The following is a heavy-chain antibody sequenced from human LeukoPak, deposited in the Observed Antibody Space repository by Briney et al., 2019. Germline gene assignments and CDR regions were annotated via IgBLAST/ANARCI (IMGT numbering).Heavy chain of an antibody. CDR2: IDGSSRSL. CDR3: ARESGGTYYVAFDI. V-gene: IGHV3-21*01. D-gene: IGHD1-26*01. Sequence: GGSLRLSCAASGFTFRTYSMNWVRQAPGKGLEWVSSIDGSSRSLYYADAVKGRFTISRDNAKNSLYLQMNSLRAEDTAVYYCARESGGTYYVAFDIWGQGTMVTVSS. CDR1: GFTFRTYS. J-gene: IGHJ3*02.